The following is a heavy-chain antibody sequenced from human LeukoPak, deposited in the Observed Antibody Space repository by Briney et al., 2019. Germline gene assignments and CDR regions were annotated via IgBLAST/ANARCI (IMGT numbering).Heavy chain of an antibody. CDR3: ASIGLTVTTTDY. D-gene: IGHD4-11*01. CDR1: GYTFTSYA. CDR2: INAGNGNT. Sequence: ASVKVSCKASGYTFTSYAMHWVRQAHGQRIEWMGWINAGNGNTKYSQKFQGRVTITRDTSASTAYMELSSLRSEDTAVYYCASIGLTVTTTDYWGQGTLVTVSS. J-gene: IGHJ4*02. V-gene: IGHV1-3*01.